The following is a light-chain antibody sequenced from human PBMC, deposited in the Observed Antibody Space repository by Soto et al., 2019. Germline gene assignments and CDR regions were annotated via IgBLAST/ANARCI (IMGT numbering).Light chain of an antibody. CDR1: SSNIGAGYD. CDR2: GNN. V-gene: IGLV1-40*01. J-gene: IGLJ3*02. Sequence: QSVLTQPPSVSGAPGQRVTISCTGGSSNIGAGYDVHWYRQFPGTAPKLLVYGNNNRPSGISDRFSASKSGSSASLAITGLQAEDEADYYCQSYATSLRAWVFGGGTQLTVL. CDR3: QSYATSLRAWV.